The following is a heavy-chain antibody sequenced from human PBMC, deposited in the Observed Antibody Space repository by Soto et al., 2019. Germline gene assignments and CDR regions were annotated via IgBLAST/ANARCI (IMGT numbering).Heavy chain of an antibody. CDR2: ISGSGGSP. CDR3: TKSICTGDDCYVHVY. D-gene: IGHD2-21*01. Sequence: PGGSLRLSCAASGFTFSSYTMAWVRQAPGKGLEWVSSISGSGGSPYYADSVQGRFTISRDNYKNTVSLQMTSLRAEDTATYHCTKSICTGDDCYVHVYWCHGTLVTVSS. CDR1: GFTFSSYT. V-gene: IGHV3-23*01. J-gene: IGHJ4*01.